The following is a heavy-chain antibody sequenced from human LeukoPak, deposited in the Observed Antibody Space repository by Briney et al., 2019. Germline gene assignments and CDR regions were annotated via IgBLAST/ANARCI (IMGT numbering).Heavy chain of an antibody. CDR1: GDSITSAEYS. D-gene: IGHD3-10*01. CDR2: VSTSGKT. CDR3: ARDRLIWFGEFNY. V-gene: IGHV4-61*02. J-gene: IGHJ4*02. Sequence: SQSLSLTCTVSGDSITSAEYSWNWIRQPAGKGLEWIGRVSTSGKTFYNPSLNSRVTIPLATSKKQFYLKLSTVTAADTAVYYCARDRLIWFGEFNYWGQGTLVTVSS.